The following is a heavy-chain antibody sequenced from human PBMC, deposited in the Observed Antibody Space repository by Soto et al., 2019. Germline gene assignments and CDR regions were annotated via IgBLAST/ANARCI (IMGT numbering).Heavy chain of an antibody. CDR3: ARGIAAAGKGDY. CDR1: GFTVSSNY. CDR2: VYSGGST. D-gene: IGHD6-13*01. Sequence: EVQLVESGGGLVQPGGSLRLSCAASGFTVSSNYMSWVRQAPGKGLVWVSVVYSGGSTYYANPVKGRFTISRHNSKNSLYLQLNCMRAEDTAVYYCARGIAAAGKGDYWGQGSLVTVSS. V-gene: IGHV3-53*04. J-gene: IGHJ4*02.